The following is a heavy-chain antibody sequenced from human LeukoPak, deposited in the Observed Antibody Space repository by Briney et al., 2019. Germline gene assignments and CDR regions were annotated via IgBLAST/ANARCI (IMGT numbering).Heavy chain of an antibody. J-gene: IGHJ4*02. CDR2: INHSGST. CDR1: GRSFSGYY. CDR3: ARYRGERHSGWYGGGFDY. V-gene: IGHV4-34*01. D-gene: IGHD6-19*01. Sequence: SETLSLTCAVYGRSFSGYYWSWIRQPPGKGLEWIGEINHSGSTNYNPSLKSRVTISVDTSKNQFSLKLSSVTAADTAVYYCARYRGERHSGWYGGGFDYWGQGTLVTVSS.